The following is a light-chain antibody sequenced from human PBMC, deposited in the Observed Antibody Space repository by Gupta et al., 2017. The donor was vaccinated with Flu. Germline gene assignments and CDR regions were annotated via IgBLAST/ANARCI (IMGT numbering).Light chain of an antibody. V-gene: IGLV2-8*01. CDR2: EVS. J-gene: IGLJ1*01. CDR3: SSYAGSNNLV. CDR1: SSDVGGYNY. Sequence: QSALTQPPSPSGSPGQSVTIPCTGTSSDVGGYNYVSWYQQHPGKAPKLMIYEVSKRPSGVPDRFSGSKSGNTASLTVSGLQAEDEADYYCSSYAGSNNLVFGTGTKVTVL.